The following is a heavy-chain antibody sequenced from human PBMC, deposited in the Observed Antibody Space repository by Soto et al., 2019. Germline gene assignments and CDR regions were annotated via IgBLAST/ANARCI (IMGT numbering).Heavy chain of an antibody. CDR2: IYYSGST. J-gene: IGHJ4*02. V-gene: IGHV4-59*01. Sequence: SETLSLTCTVSGGSISSYYWSWIRQSPGKGLEWIGYIYYSGSTNYNPSLKSRVNISEDTSKNQFSLKLSSVTAADTAVFYCARAKEMATPYYFDYWGQGTLVTVSS. CDR3: ARAKEMATPYYFDY. D-gene: IGHD2-15*01. CDR1: GGSISSYY.